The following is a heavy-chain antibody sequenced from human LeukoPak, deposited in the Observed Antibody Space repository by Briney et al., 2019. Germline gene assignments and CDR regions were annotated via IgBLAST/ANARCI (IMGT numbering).Heavy chain of an antibody. CDR2: INPSGETT. D-gene: IGHD3-16*01. J-gene: IGHJ5*02. Sequence: GASVKVSCKVSGNTLTELSMHWVRQAPGQGLEWMGIINPSGETTIYAQKLQGRVTMTRDTSTSTVYMELSSLRSDDTAVYYCATGGITSVGYFDPWGQGTLVTVSS. CDR1: GNTLTELS. V-gene: IGHV1-46*04. CDR3: ATGGITSVGYFDP.